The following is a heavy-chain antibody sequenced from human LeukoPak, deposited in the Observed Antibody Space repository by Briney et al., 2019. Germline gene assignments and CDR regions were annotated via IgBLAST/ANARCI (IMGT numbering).Heavy chain of an antibody. V-gene: IGHV4-59*01. J-gene: IGHJ6*02. D-gene: IGHD5/OR15-5a*01. CDR1: GGSIGSYH. CDR2: VHYTWNT. Sequence: PSETLSLTCSVSGGSIGSYHWSWIRQPPGKGLEWIGHVHYTWNTKYNPSLTGRVSISLDRSRNQFSLSLSSLTAADTAVYYCARVASKGGMDVWGQGTTVIVSS. CDR3: ARVASKGGMDV.